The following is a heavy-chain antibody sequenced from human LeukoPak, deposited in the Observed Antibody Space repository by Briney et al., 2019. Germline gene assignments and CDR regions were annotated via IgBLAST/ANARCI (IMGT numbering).Heavy chain of an antibody. Sequence: GRSLRLSCAASGFNFNSYGMHWPRQAPGKGLEWVAVISYDGSNKYYADSVKGRFTIARDNSKNTLYLQMNSLRAEDTAVYYCAKDRSYCSSTSCSRFDYWGQGTLVTVSS. D-gene: IGHD2-2*01. V-gene: IGHV3-30*18. CDR3: AKDRSYCSSTSCSRFDY. CDR1: GFNFNSYG. CDR2: ISYDGSNK. J-gene: IGHJ4*02.